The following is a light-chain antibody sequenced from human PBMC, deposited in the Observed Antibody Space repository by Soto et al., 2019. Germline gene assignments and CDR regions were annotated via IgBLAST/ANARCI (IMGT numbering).Light chain of an antibody. J-gene: IGKJ5*01. CDR3: QQYDTTPIT. CDR1: QSVLYTSNNKNY. Sequence: DILMTQSPDSLAVSLGERATINCKSSQSVLYTSNNKNYLAWYRQRPGQPPKLLLYWASTRASGVPDRFSGSGSATDFTLTISSLQAEDVAVYYCQQYDTTPITFGQGTRLEI. CDR2: WAS. V-gene: IGKV4-1*01.